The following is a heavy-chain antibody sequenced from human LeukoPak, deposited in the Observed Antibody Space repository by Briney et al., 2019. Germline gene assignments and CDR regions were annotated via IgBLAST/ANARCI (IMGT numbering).Heavy chain of an antibody. Sequence: GGSLRLSCAASGFIFTNFGMHWVRQAPGKGLEWVAVIWYDESKKYYVDSVQGRFTISRDTSKNTLYLQMTSLRADDTAVYYCVRDGGAGFDYWGQGTLVSVSS. CDR1: GFIFTNFG. CDR2: IWYDESKK. CDR3: VRDGGAGFDY. J-gene: IGHJ4*02. V-gene: IGHV3-33*01. D-gene: IGHD6-19*01.